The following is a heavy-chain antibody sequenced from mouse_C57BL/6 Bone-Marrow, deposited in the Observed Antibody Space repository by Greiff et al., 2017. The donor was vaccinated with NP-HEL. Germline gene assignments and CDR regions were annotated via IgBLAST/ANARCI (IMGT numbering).Heavy chain of an antibody. Sequence: DVMLVESGGGLVKPGGSLKLSCAASGFTFSDYGMHWVRQAPEKGLEWVAYISSGSSTIYYADTVKGRFTISRDNAKNTLFLQMTSLRSEDTAMYYCARNWDEEDYFDYWGQGTTLTVSS. CDR3: ARNWDEEDYFDY. D-gene: IGHD4-1*01. CDR2: ISSGSSTI. CDR1: GFTFSDYG. V-gene: IGHV5-17*01. J-gene: IGHJ2*01.